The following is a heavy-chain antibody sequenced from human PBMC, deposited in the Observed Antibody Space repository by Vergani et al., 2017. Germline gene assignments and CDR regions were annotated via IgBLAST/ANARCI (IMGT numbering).Heavy chain of an antibody. CDR2: INHSGST. J-gene: IGHJ4*02. V-gene: IGHV4-34*01. CDR3: ARGPDYYDSSGYYDY. Sequence: QVQLQQWGAGLLKPSETLSLTCAVYGGSFSGYYWSWIRQPPGKGLEWVGEINHSGSTNYNPSLKSRVTISVATSKNQFSLKLSSVTAADTAVYYCARGPDYYDSSGYYDYWGQGTLVTVSS. CDR1: GGSFSGYY. D-gene: IGHD3-22*01.